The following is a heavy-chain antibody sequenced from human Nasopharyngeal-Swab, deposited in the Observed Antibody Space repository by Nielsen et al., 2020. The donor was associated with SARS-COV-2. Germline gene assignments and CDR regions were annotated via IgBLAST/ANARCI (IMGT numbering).Heavy chain of an antibody. CDR1: GGSISSSSYY. CDR3: VGSSWYGDYYYYYGLAV. Sequence: SETLSLTCTVAGGSISSSSYYWGWIRQPPGKGREWMGSIYYSGSTYYTPSLKSRVTISVDTSKNQFSLKLSSVTAADTAVYYCVGSSWYGDYYYYYGLAVWGQGTTVTVSS. D-gene: IGHD6-13*01. CDR2: IYYSGST. V-gene: IGHV4-39*07. J-gene: IGHJ6*02.